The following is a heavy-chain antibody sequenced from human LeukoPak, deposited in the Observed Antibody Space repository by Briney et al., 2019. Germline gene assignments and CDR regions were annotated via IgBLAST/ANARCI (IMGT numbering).Heavy chain of an antibody. CDR1: GFTFSSYA. CDR2: ISGSGGST. D-gene: IGHD3-10*01. Sequence: PGGSLRLSCAASGFTFSSYAMSWVRQAPGKGLEWVSAISGSGGSTYYADSVKGRFTISRDNSKNTLYLQMNSLRAEDTAVYYCAKEPPSPYYYGSGNPREFDYWGQGTLVTVSS. CDR3: AKEPPSPYYYGSGNPREFDY. V-gene: IGHV3-23*01. J-gene: IGHJ4*02.